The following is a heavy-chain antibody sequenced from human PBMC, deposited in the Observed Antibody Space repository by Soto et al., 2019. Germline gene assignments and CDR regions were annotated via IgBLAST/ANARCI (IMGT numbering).Heavy chain of an antibody. CDR2: VYYSETP. J-gene: IGHJ5*02. CDR3: AGGPSHFDP. V-gene: IGHV4-59*01. Sequence: SETLSLTWTVSSGFIKNYYWSWIRQPPGKGLEWIGSVYYSETPNYNPSLKSRVTISVDTSKSQFSLKVNSLTAADTAVYYCAGGPSHFDPWGQGTLVTVSS. CDR1: SGFIKNYY.